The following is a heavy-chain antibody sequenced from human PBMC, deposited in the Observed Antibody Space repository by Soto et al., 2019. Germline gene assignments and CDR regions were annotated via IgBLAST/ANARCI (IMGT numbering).Heavy chain of an antibody. D-gene: IGHD2-15*01. Sequence: GASVKVFCKASGYTFTSYYMHWVRQAPGQGLEWMGIINPSGGSTSYAQKFQGRVTMTRDTSTSTVYMELSSLRSEDTAVYYCARDKRGGNPNDAFDIWGQGTMVTVSS. CDR3: ARDKRGGNPNDAFDI. CDR1: GYTFTSYY. CDR2: INPSGGST. V-gene: IGHV1-46*01. J-gene: IGHJ3*02.